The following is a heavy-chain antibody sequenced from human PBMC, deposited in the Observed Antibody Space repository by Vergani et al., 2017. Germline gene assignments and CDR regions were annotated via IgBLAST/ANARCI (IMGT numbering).Heavy chain of an antibody. V-gene: IGHV5-51*01. D-gene: IGHD1-1*01. Sequence: EVELVQSGPEMRKPGASLKISCKGSEYSFGNYWIGRVRQMPGKGLEWMGIIYLEDSDTSYSPTFQGQVTIPAAKSISTAFLQWDSLKASDTALYYCARHTTYTDSWGQGTLVTVSS. CDR1: EYSFGNYW. J-gene: IGHJ4*02. CDR3: ARHTTYTDS. CDR2: IYLEDSDT.